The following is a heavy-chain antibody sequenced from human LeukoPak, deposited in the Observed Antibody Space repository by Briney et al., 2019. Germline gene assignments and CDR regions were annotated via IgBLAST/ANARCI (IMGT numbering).Heavy chain of an antibody. CDR3: AKDQEWYCSSTSCYGLDY. V-gene: IGHV3-9*01. Sequence: GGSLRLSCAASGFTFDDYAMHWVRQAPGKDLEWVSGISWNSGSIGYADSVKGRFTISRDNAKNSLYLQMNSLRAEDTAVYYCAKDQEWYCSSTSCYGLDYWGQGTLVTVSS. CDR1: GFTFDDYA. J-gene: IGHJ4*02. D-gene: IGHD2-2*01. CDR2: ISWNSGSI.